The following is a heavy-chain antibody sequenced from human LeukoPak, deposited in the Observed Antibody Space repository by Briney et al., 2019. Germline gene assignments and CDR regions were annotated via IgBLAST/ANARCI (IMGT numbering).Heavy chain of an antibody. CDR1: GGSISSGGYY. D-gene: IGHD3-3*01. CDR3: ARGYAVGTIFGVVIRGSWFDP. J-gene: IGHJ5*02. CDR2: IYHSGST. V-gene: IGHV4-30-2*01. Sequence: SQTLSLTCTVSGGSISSGGYYWSWIRQPPGKGQEWIGYIYHSGSTYYSPSLKSRVTISVDRSKNQFSLKLSSVTAADTAVYYCARGYAVGTIFGVVIRGSWFDPWGQGTLVTVSS.